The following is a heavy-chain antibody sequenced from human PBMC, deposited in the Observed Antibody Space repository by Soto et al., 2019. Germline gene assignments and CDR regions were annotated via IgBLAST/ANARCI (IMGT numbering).Heavy chain of an antibody. D-gene: IGHD5-18*01. J-gene: IGHJ5*02. V-gene: IGHV4-59*12. Sequence: SETLSLTCTVSGGSISSYYWSWIRQPPGKGLEWIGYIYYSGSTNYNPSLKSRVTISVDTSKNQFSLKLSSVTAADTTVYYCARGHGYSYGYEGNWFDPWGQGTLVTVS. CDR1: GGSISSYY. CDR2: IYYSGST. CDR3: ARGHGYSYGYEGNWFDP.